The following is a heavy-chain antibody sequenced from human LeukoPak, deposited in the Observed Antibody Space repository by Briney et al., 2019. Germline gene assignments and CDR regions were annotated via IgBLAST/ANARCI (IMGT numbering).Heavy chain of an antibody. D-gene: IGHD3-22*01. CDR1: GFTFGSYG. Sequence: GGSLRLSCAASGFTFGSYGMHWVRQAPGKGLEWVAVISYDGSNKYYADSVKGRFTISRDNSKNTLYLQMNSLRAEDTAVYYCAKEAHSSGYYFDYWGQGTLVTVSS. J-gene: IGHJ4*02. CDR2: ISYDGSNK. V-gene: IGHV3-30*18. CDR3: AKEAHSSGYYFDY.